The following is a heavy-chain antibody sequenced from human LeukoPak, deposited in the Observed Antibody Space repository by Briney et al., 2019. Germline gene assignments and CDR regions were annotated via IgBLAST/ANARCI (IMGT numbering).Heavy chain of an antibody. Sequence: PGGSLRLSCAASGFTFSTYSMNWVRQAPGKGLEWVSYVSGGSRTIVYADSVKGRFTISRDDVKNSVYLQMNSLRDEDTAVYYCARDSAWAFDIWGQGTMVTVSS. V-gene: IGHV3-48*02. CDR3: ARDSAWAFDI. CDR2: VSGGSRTI. CDR1: GFTFSTYS. J-gene: IGHJ3*02.